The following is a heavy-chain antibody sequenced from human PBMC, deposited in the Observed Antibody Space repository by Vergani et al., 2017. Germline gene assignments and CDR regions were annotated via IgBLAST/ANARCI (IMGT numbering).Heavy chain of an antibody. CDR1: GLRFKDAW. Sequence: EVQLVESGGDFVQPGRSPRLSCAASGLRFKDAWMAWVRQTPGKGLEWVGHIKTKDHDDATDYSAAVKGRFIISRDDSTSTIYLQMNRLKTEDTGVYYCTTLNLIALSAMFDYWGRGTLVSVSS. CDR3: TTLNLIALSAMFDY. D-gene: IGHD6-19*01. V-gene: IGHV3-15*01. J-gene: IGHJ4*02. CDR2: IKTKDHDDAT.